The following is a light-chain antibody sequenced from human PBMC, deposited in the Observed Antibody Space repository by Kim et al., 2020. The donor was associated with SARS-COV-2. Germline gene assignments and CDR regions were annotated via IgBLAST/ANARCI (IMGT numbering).Light chain of an antibody. V-gene: IGLV10-54*01. CDR1: SNNVDYQG. Sequence: QTPTLTCTGNSNNVDYQGAAWLQQHQGHPPKLLSYRNNNRPSGISERFSASRSGNTASLTITGLQPEDEADYYCSAWDSSLSAWVFGGGTQLTVL. CDR3: SAWDSSLSAWV. J-gene: IGLJ3*02. CDR2: RNN.